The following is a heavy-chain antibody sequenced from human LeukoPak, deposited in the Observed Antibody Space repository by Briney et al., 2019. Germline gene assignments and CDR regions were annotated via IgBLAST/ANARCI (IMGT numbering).Heavy chain of an antibody. V-gene: IGHV3-49*04. CDR1: GFTFGDYA. D-gene: IGHD3-10*01. CDR2: IRSKAYGGTT. CDR3: TRVPLYGSGSANWFDP. J-gene: IGHJ5*02. Sequence: GGSLRLSCTASGFTFGDYAMSWVRQAPGKGLEWVGFIRSKAYGGTTEYAASVKGRFTISRDDSKSTAYLQMNSLKTEDTAVYYCTRVPLYGSGSANWFDPWGQGTLVTVSS.